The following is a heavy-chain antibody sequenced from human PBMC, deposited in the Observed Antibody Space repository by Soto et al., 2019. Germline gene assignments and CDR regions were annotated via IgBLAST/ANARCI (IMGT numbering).Heavy chain of an antibody. J-gene: IGHJ6*02. Sequence: PSETLSLTRTVSGGSISSYYWSWIRQPPGKGLEWIGYIYYSGITNYNPSLKSRVTISVDTSKNQFSLKLSSVTAADTAVYYCARYKSNYYYGMDVWGQGTTVTVSS. CDR3: ARYKSNYYYGMDV. V-gene: IGHV4-59*01. CDR2: IYYSGIT. D-gene: IGHD1-20*01. CDR1: GGSISSYY.